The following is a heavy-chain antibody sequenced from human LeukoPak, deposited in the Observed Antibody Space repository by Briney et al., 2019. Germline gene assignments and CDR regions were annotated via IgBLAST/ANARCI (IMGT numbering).Heavy chain of an antibody. CDR3: AKPPRPAAAAGTSIFDY. Sequence: GGALRLSCAVSGFTYSVYAMSWVRQAPGKGLEWVSTICGSGDTTYSADSVKGRFTISRDNSKNTLYLQMNSLRAEDTAVYYCAKPPRPAAAAGTSIFDYWGQGTLVTVSS. V-gene: IGHV3-23*01. CDR2: ICGSGDTT. J-gene: IGHJ4*02. D-gene: IGHD6-13*01. CDR1: GFTYSVYA.